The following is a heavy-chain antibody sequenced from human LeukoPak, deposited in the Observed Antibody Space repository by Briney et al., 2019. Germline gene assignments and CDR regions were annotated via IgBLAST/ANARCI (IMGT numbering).Heavy chain of an antibody. V-gene: IGHV4-31*03. CDR1: GGSISGGGYY. Sequence: SQTLSLTCTVSGGSISGGGYYWSWIRQHPGKGLEWIGYIYCSGSTYYNPSLKSRVTISVDTSKNQFSLKLSSVTAADTAVYYCARSPYGALHFDYWGQGTLVTVSS. CDR2: IYCSGST. D-gene: IGHD4-17*01. J-gene: IGHJ4*02. CDR3: ARSPYGALHFDY.